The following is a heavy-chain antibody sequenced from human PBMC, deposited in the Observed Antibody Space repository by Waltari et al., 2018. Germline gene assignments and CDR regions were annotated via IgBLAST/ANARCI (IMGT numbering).Heavy chain of an antibody. CDR1: SVSIPGQPYF. CDR3: AREAGIVQGAGYFDS. CDR2: VAFSGSA. J-gene: IGHJ4*02. D-gene: IGHD1-26*01. V-gene: IGHV4-39*07. Sequence: QLQESGPRLVKPSETLSLTCSVSSVSIPGQPYFWVWIRQPPGQGLEWIGSVAFSGSAYYSPALKSRVTMSVDKSKNQVSLILTSLTAADTAVYFCAREAGIVQGAGYFDSWGQGTLVTVSS.